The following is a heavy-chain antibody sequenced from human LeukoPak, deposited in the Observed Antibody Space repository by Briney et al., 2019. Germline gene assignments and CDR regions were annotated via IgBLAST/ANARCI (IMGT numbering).Heavy chain of an antibody. Sequence: GGSLRLSCAASGFTFSSYSMNWVRQAPGEGLEWVSSISSSSSYIYYADSVKGRFTISRDNAKNSLYLQMNSLRAEDTAVYYCARHLPNYYDSSGDDYWGQGTLVTVSS. CDR1: GFTFSSYS. D-gene: IGHD3-22*01. V-gene: IGHV3-21*01. J-gene: IGHJ4*02. CDR2: ISSSSSYI. CDR3: ARHLPNYYDSSGDDY.